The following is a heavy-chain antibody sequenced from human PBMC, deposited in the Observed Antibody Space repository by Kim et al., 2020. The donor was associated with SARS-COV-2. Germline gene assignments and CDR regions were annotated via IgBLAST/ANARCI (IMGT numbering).Heavy chain of an antibody. D-gene: IGHD3-22*01. CDR1: GYSFTSYW. Sequence: GESLKISCKGSGYSFTSYWIGWVRQMPGKGLEWMGIIYPGDSDTRYSPSFQGQVTITADNSISTAYLQWRSLKASDTAMYYCAKLENYYDSSGLSLDYWGQGTLVTFSS. J-gene: IGHJ4*02. CDR3: AKLENYYDSSGLSLDY. V-gene: IGHV5-51*01. CDR2: IYPGDSDT.